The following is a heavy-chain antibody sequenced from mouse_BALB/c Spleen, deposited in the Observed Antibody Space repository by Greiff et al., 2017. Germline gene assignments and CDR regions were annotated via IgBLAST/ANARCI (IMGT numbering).Heavy chain of an antibody. V-gene: IGHV1S81*02. J-gene: IGHJ2*01. CDR3: TRGGIYYGSIHFDY. D-gene: IGHD1-1*01. Sequence: QVQLQQSGAELVKPGASVKLSCKASGYTFTSYYMYWVKQRPGQGLEWIGEINPSNGGTNFNEKFKSKATLTVDKSSSTAYMQLSSLTSEDSAVYYCTRGGIYYGSIHFDYWGQGTTLTVSS. CDR2: INPSNGGT. CDR1: GYTFTSYY.